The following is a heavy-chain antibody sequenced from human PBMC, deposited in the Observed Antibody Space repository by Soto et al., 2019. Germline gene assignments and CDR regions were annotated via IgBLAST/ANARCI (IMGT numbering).Heavy chain of an antibody. CDR1: GFTFSSYS. CDR3: AREYCSGGSCYDY. J-gene: IGHJ4*02. CDR2: ISSSSSYI. V-gene: IGHV3-21*01. D-gene: IGHD2-15*01. Sequence: EVQLVESGGGLVKPGGSLRLSCAASGFTFSSYSMNWVRQAPGKGLEWVSSISSSSSYIYYADSVKGRFTISRDNAKNSLYLQMNSLRAEDTAVYYCAREYCSGGSCYDYWGQGTLVTVSS.